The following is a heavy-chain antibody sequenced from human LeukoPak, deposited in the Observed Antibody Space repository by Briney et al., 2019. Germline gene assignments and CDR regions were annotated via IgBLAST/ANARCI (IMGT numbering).Heavy chain of an antibody. D-gene: IGHD6-13*01. Sequence: GGSLRLSCGASGFTFSSYAMSRVRQAPGKGLEWVSAISGSGGGTYYADSVKGRFTISRVNSKNTLYLQMNSLRAEDTAVYYCAKDLSGTAAAGSYWGQGTLVTVSS. CDR2: ISGSGGGT. V-gene: IGHV3-23*01. CDR3: AKDLSGTAAAGSY. CDR1: GFTFSSYA. J-gene: IGHJ4*02.